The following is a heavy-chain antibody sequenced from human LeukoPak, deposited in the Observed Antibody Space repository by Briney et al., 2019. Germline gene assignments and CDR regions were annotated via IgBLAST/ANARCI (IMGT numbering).Heavy chain of an antibody. D-gene: IGHD6-13*01. J-gene: IGHJ4*02. CDR1: GYSFTSYW. CDR2: IYPGDSDT. CDR3: ARSEGIAAAGSSGDY. V-gene: IGHV5-51*01. Sequence: GESLKISCKGSGYSFTSYWIGWVRQMPGKGLEWMGIIYPGDSDTRYGPSFQGQVTISADKSISTAYLQWSSLKAPDTAMYYCARSEGIAAAGSSGDYWGQGTLVTVSS.